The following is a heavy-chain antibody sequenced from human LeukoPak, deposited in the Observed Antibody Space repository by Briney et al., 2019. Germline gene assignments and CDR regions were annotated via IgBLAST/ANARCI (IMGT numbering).Heavy chain of an antibody. V-gene: IGHV4-34*01. CDR3: ARGPGHDYVWGTYRPFDY. CDR2: INHIGST. Sequence: SETPSLTCAVYGGSFSDYYWTWIRQPPGKGLEWIGEINHIGSTSYSPSLKSRLTISVDTSKNQFSLRLTSVTAADTAVYFCARGPGHDYVWGTYRPFDYWGQGTLVTVSS. CDR1: GGSFSDYY. J-gene: IGHJ4*02. D-gene: IGHD3-16*02.